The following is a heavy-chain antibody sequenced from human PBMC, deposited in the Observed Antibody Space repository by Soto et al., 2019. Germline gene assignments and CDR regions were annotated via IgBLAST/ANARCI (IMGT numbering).Heavy chain of an antibody. CDR1: GFTFSSYG. CDR2: IWYDGSNK. CDR3: ATGGNGSRYYFDY. J-gene: IGHJ4*02. D-gene: IGHD2-15*01. Sequence: GGSLRLSCAASGFTFSSYGMHWVRQAPGKGLEWVAVIWYDGSNKYYADSVKGRFTISRDNSKNTLYLQMNSLRAEDTAVYYCATGGNGSRYYFDYWGQGTLVTVS. V-gene: IGHV3-33*01.